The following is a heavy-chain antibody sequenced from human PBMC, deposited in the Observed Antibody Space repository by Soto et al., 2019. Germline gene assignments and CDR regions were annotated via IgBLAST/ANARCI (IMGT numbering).Heavy chain of an antibody. CDR1: GGSISSSSYY. CDR2: IYYSGST. J-gene: IGHJ6*02. CDR3: ARQMGVDIDGMDV. V-gene: IGHV4-39*01. D-gene: IGHD5-12*01. Sequence: QLQLQESGPGLVKPSETLSLTCTVSGGSISSSSYYWGWIRQPPGKGLEWIGSIYYSGSTYYNPSLKSRVTISVDTSKNQFSLKLSSVTAADTAVYYCARQMGVDIDGMDVWGQGTTVTVSS.